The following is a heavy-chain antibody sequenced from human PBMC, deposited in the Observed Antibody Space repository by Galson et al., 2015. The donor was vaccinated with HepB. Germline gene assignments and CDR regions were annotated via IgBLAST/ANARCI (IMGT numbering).Heavy chain of an antibody. V-gene: IGHV1-69*04. CDR3: ARDPEFESAGSGSYPGDY. CDR1: GGTFSSYA. J-gene: IGHJ4*02. Sequence: SVKVSCKASGGTFSSYAISWVRQAPGQGLEWMGRIIPILGIANYAQKFQGRVTITADKSTSTAYMELSSLRSEDTAVYYCARDPEFESAGSGSYPGDYWGQGTLVTVSS. CDR2: IIPILGIA. D-gene: IGHD1-26*01.